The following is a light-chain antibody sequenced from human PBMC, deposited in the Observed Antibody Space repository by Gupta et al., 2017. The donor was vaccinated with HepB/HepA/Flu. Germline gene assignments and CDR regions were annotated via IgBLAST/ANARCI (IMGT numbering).Light chain of an antibody. J-gene: IGKJ4*01. CDR1: QSLLYSSNNENY. CDR2: WSS. V-gene: IGKV4-1*01. CDR3: QQYFSLPLT. Sequence: DIGMTQSPDSLTLSPGERATINCKSSQSLLYSSNNENYLTWYQQKPGRPPKLLFYWSSTRESGVPERFSASGSGTNFTLTISSLQTEDAAVYYCQQYFSLPLTFGGGTKVEIK.